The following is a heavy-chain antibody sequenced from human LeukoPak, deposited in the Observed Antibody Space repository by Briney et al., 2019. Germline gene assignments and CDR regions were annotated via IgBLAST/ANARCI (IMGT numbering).Heavy chain of an antibody. CDR3: AAIPGSSTSWFHFDS. V-gene: IGHV4-34*01. CDR2: INYSGST. CDR1: GGSFSGYY. D-gene: IGHD6-13*01. Sequence: SETLSLTCAVYGGSFSGYYWSWIRQPPGKGLEWIGEINYSGSTNYNPSLKSRVTMSVDTSRNQFSLELRSLTAADTAVYYCAAIPGSSTSWFHFDSWGQGTLVTVSS. J-gene: IGHJ4*02.